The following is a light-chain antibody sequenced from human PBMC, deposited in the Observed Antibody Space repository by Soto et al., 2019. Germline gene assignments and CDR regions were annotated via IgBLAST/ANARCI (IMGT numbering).Light chain of an antibody. Sequence: DIQMTQSPSTLSASVGDRVSITCRASQSISSWLAWYQQTPGKAPKPLISKASNLESGVPTRFSGSGSGTEFTLTISSLQPDDFATYYCQQYNSYPLTFGGGTKVDIK. J-gene: IGKJ4*01. CDR1: QSISSW. CDR3: QQYNSYPLT. V-gene: IGKV1-5*03. CDR2: KAS.